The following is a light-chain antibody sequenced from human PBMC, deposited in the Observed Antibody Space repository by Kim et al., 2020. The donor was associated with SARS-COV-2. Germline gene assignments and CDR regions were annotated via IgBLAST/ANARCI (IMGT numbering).Light chain of an antibody. CDR1: QDIANS. J-gene: IGKJ1*01. V-gene: IGKV1-27*01. Sequence: AAVGDRVTITCRASQDIANSLAWYQQKPGKVPQVLIYAASTLQWGVPSRFSGSGSGTEFTLTIGSLQTEDVATYCCQKYNSAPWTFGPGTKVDIK. CDR2: AAS. CDR3: QKYNSAPWT.